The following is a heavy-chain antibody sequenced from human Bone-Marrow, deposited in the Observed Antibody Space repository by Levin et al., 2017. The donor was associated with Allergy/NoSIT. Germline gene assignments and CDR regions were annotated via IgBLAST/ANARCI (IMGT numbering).Heavy chain of an antibody. CDR1: GFPVSNNY. D-gene: IGHD6-13*01. V-gene: IGHV3-66*02. Sequence: GGSLRLSCAVSGFPVSNNYMSWVRQAPGKGLEWVSIIHSGGSSYYADSVKGRFTLSRDNSKNTLYLQMNSLRAEDTAVYYCARDMDPAVATARGDYWGQGTMDTVS. CDR2: IHSGGSS. J-gene: IGHJ4*02. CDR3: ARDMDPAVATARGDY.